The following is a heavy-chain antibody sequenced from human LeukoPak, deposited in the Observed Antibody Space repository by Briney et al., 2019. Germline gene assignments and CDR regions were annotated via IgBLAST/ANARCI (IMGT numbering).Heavy chain of an antibody. CDR3: ARASFLYCSSTTCLFDY. J-gene: IGHJ4*02. D-gene: IGHD2-2*01. Sequence: ASVTDSCKASGYTFTDYYLHWVRQAPGQGFEWMGWINPNSGDTNYAQKFQGRVTMNRDTSISTADMEMSRLRSDDTAVYYCARASFLYCSSTTCLFDYWGQGTLVTVSS. CDR2: INPNSGDT. V-gene: IGHV1-2*02. CDR1: GYTFTDYY.